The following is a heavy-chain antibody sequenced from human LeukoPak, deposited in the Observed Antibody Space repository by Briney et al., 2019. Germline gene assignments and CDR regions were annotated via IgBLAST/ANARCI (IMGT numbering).Heavy chain of an antibody. D-gene: IGHD6-6*01. CDR2: INHSGST. Sequence: SETLSLTCAVYGGSFSGYYWSWIRQPPGKGLEWIGEINHSGSTNYNPSLKSRVTISVDTSKNQFTLKLSSVTAADTAVYYCARGRGSSSKGLGGYWGQGTLVTVSS. CDR3: ARGRGSSSKGLGGY. CDR1: GGSFSGYY. J-gene: IGHJ4*02. V-gene: IGHV4-34*01.